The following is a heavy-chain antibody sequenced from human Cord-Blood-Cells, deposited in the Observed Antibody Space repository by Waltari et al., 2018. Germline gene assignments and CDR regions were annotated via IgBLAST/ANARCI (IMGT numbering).Heavy chain of an antibody. D-gene: IGHD2-2*01. CDR1: GYTFTGYY. Sequence: QVQLVQSGAEVKKPGASVKVSCKASGYTFTGYYMHWVRQAPGQGLEWMGWINPNSGGTNYAQKFQGRVTMTRDTSISTAYMELSRLRSDDTAVYYCARDPVVPAAMDYAFDIWGQGTMVTVSS. CDR3: ARDPVVPAAMDYAFDI. CDR2: INPNSGGT. V-gene: IGHV1-2*02. J-gene: IGHJ3*02.